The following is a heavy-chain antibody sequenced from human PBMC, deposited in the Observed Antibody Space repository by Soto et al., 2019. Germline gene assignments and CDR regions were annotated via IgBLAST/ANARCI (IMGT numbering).Heavy chain of an antibody. V-gene: IGHV4-39*01. CDR3: GRVVEGATRHTDFDS. J-gene: IGHJ5*01. CDR1: GVSIHNSHSF. D-gene: IGHD2-15*01. CDR2: MYYSGGA. Sequence: SETLSLTCAVSGVSIHNSHSFWGWIRQPPGKGLEFIGSMYYSGGANYNPSLKGRVTISLDTSKNQFSLTVNSVTAADTAIYYCGRVVEGATRHTDFDSWGQGTLVTVYS.